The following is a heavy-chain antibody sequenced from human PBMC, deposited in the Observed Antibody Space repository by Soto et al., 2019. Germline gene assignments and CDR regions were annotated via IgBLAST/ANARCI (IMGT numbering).Heavy chain of an antibody. D-gene: IGHD3-16*02. J-gene: IGHJ4*02. Sequence: QVQLQESGPGLVKPSQTLSLTCTVSGGSISSGDYYWSWIRQPPGKGLEWIGYIYYSGSTYYNPSLWSRVTISLDTSKNRFSVRVSSVTGADTALYYCARGGEGYVWGSYRYTRNDYWGQVTLVTVSS. V-gene: IGHV4-30-4*01. CDR3: ARGGEGYVWGSYRYTRNDY. CDR1: GGSISSGDYY. CDR2: IYYSGST.